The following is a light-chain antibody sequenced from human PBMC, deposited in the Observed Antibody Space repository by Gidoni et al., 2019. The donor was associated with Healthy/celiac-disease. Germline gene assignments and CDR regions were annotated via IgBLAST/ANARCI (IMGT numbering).Light chain of an antibody. J-gene: IGLJ2*01. Sequence: VSAAPGQKVTISCSGSSSNIGNNYVSWYQQLPGTAPKLLIYDNNKRPSGIPDRFSGSKSGTSATLCITGLQTGDEADYYCGTWDSSLCSVVFGGGTKLTVL. CDR1: SSNIGNNY. V-gene: IGLV1-51*01. CDR2: DNN. CDR3: GTWDSSLCSVV.